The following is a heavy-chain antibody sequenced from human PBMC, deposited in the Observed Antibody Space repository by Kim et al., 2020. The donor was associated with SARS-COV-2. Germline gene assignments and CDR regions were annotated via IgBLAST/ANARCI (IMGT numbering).Heavy chain of an antibody. V-gene: IGHV3-33*05. CDR3: ARDIRSSWYYYYYYGMDV. Sequence: GGSLRLSCAASGFTFSSYGMHWVRQAPGKGLEWVAVISYDGSNKYYADSVKGRFTISRDNSKNTLYLQMNSLRAEDTAVYYCARDIRSSWYYYYYYGMDVWGQGTTVTVSS. J-gene: IGHJ6*02. CDR1: GFTFSSYG. CDR2: ISYDGSNK. D-gene: IGHD2-2*01.